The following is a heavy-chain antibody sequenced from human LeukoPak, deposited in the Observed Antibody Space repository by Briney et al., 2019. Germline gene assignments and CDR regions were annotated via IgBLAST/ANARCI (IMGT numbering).Heavy chain of an antibody. D-gene: IGHD2-2*01. V-gene: IGHV4-59*01. J-gene: IGHJ3*02. CDR1: DGSISSYY. CDR2: IYYSGST. CDR3: ARGYCRGTSCNRYTFDM. Sequence: SETLSLTCTVSDGSISSYYWSWIRQSPGKGLEWIGYIYYSGSTNYNPSLKSRVTISVDTSKNQFSLKLSSVTAADTAVYYCARGYCRGTSCNRYTFDMWGQGTMVIVSS.